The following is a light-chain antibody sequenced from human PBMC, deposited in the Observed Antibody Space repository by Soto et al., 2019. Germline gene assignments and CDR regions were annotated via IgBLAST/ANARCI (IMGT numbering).Light chain of an antibody. CDR2: STS. V-gene: IGKV3-11*01. J-gene: IGKJ3*01. CDR3: QQGNNWPIFT. Sequence: EIVLTQSPATLSLSPGERATLSCRASQSVSKSLAWYQQKPGQAPRLLIYSTSNRATGIPARFSGSGSRTDFTLTISSLEPEDFAVYYCQQGNNWPIFTFGPGTKVD. CDR1: QSVSKS.